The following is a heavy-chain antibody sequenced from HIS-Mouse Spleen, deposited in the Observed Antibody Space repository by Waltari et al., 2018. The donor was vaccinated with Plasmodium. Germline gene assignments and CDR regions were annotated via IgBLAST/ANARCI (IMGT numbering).Heavy chain of an antibody. D-gene: IGHD3-3*01. CDR3: ARAYYDFWSGYRFDY. J-gene: IGHJ4*02. CDR2: INHSGST. Sequence: QVQLQPWGAGLLKPSETLSLTCAVYGGSFSGSFWSWIRQPPGQGLEWIGEINHSGSTNYNPSLKSRVTISVDTSKNQFSLKLSSVTAADTAVYYCARAYYDFWSGYRFDYWGQGTLVTVSS. CDR1: GGSFSGSF. V-gene: IGHV4-34*01.